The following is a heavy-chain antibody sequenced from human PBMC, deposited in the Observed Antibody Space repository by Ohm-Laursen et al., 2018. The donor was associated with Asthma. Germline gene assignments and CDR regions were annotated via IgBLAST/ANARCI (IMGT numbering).Heavy chain of an antibody. CDR3: ARAHYGTLDY. Sequence: SQTLSLTCTVSGGSISNGSYYWSWIRQHPGKGLEWIGYIYYSGSTYYNPSLKSRVTISIDTSKNQFSLKLSSVTAADTAVYYCARAHYGTLDYWGQGTLVTVSS. D-gene: IGHD4-17*01. CDR1: GGSISNGSYY. CDR2: IYYSGST. J-gene: IGHJ4*02. V-gene: IGHV4-31*03.